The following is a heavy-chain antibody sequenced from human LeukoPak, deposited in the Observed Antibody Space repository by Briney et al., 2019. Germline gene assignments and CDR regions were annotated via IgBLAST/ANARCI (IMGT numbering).Heavy chain of an antibody. V-gene: IGHV3-48*03. CDR3: ARLSPYCSSTSCFYGARYYYYMDV. Sequence: GGSLRLSCAASGFTFSSYEMNWVRQAPGKGLEWVSYISSSGSTIYYADSVKGRFTISRDNAKNSLYLQMNSLRAEDTAVYYCARLSPYCSSTSCFYGARYYYYMDVWGKGTTVTISS. CDR1: GFTFSSYE. D-gene: IGHD2-2*01. CDR2: ISSSGSTI. J-gene: IGHJ6*03.